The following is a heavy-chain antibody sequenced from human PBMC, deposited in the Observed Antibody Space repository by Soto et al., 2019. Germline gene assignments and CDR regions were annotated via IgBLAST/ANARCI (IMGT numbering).Heavy chain of an antibody. D-gene: IGHD1-26*01. CDR2: INEDGSEK. CDR3: VTDDDAKGCGTY. J-gene: IGHJ4*02. V-gene: IGHV3-7*04. Sequence: EVQLVESGGGLVQPGGSLRLSCAASGFSFTSYWMDWVRQAPGKGLEWVAMINEDGSEKYYVDSVKGRFTISRDNAKNSLYLEMDSLRAEDTAVYYCVTDDDAKGCGTYWGQGILVTVSS. CDR1: GFSFTSYW.